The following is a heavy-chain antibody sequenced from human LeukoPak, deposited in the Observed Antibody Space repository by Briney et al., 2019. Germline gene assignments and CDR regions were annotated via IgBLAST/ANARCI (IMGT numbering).Heavy chain of an antibody. D-gene: IGHD3-10*02. CDR1: GGSISSSSYY. Sequence: PSETLSLTCTVSGGSISSSSYYWGWIRQPPGKGLEWIGSIYYSGSTYYNPSLKSRVTISVDTSKNQFSLKLSSVTAADTAVYYCARGPLITMFVYGGWFDPWGQGTLVTVSS. CDR2: IYYSGST. CDR3: ARGPLITMFVYGGWFDP. J-gene: IGHJ5*02. V-gene: IGHV4-39*07.